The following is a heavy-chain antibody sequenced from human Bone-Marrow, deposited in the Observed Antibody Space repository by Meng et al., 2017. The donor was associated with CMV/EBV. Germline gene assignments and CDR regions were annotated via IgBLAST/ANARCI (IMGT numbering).Heavy chain of an antibody. CDR1: GDSISRIDDY. D-gene: IGHD5-18*01. V-gene: IGHV4-39*07. Sequence: GSLRLSCTVSGDSISRIDDYWGWIRQPPGKGLEWIGSIYYSGTTYYNPSLKSRVTISVDTSKNQFSLKLSSVIAADTAVYYCARRQRGYRDWYFDLWGRDTLVTVSS. J-gene: IGHJ2*01. CDR2: IYYSGTT. CDR3: ARRQRGYRDWYFDL.